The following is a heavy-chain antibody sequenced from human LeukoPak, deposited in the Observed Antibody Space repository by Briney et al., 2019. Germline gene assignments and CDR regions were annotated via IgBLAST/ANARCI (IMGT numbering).Heavy chain of an antibody. CDR2: IYYSGST. V-gene: IGHV4-59*01. Sequence: SETLSLTCTVSGGSISSCYWSWIRQPPGKGLEWIGYIYYSGSTNYNPSLKSRVTISVDTSKNQFSLKLSSVTAADTAVYYCARDPGSAFGGVIVKVYYYYMDVWGKGTTVTVSS. D-gene: IGHD3-16*02. J-gene: IGHJ6*03. CDR1: GGSISSCY. CDR3: ARDPGSAFGGVIVKVYYYYMDV.